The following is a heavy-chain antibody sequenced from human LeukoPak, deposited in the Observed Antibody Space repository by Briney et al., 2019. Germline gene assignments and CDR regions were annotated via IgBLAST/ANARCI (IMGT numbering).Heavy chain of an antibody. Sequence: GGSLKISRKGSGYSFSTYWIGWVRQMPRKSLGWMGVIYPGDSDTRYSPSFQGQVTISADKSISTAYLQWSSLKASDTAMYYCARRIAAPRNPLGYWFDPWGQGTLVTVSS. J-gene: IGHJ5*02. D-gene: IGHD6-6*01. V-gene: IGHV5-51*01. CDR1: GYSFSTYW. CDR2: IYPGDSDT. CDR3: ARRIAAPRNPLGYWFDP.